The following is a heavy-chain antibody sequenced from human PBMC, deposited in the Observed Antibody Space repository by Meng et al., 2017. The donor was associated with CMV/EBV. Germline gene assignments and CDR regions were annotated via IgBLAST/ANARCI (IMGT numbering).Heavy chain of an antibody. V-gene: IGHV4-34*01. CDR2: MSDSGST. CDR3: EMTWDMTEADYYYHDMDV. D-gene: IGHD2-15*01. J-gene: IGHJ6*02. CDR1: GESFSGYY. Sequence: GSLRLSCAVYGESFSGYYWSWIRQAPGKGLEWIGEMSDSGSTNYNPSLKSRVSISIDTSKNQFSLKVRSVTAADTAVYFCEMTWDMTEADYYYHDMDVWGQGTTVTVSS.